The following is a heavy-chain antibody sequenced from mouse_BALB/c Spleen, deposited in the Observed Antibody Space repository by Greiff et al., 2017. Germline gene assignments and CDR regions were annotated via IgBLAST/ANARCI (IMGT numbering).Heavy chain of an antibody. Sequence: EVKLVESGGDLVKPGGSLKLSCAASGFTFSDYYMYWVRQTPEKRLEWVATISDGGSYTYYPDSVKGRFTISRDNAKNNLYLQMSSLKSEDTAMYYCARFTYYGRYFDVWGAGTTVTVSS. CDR1: GFTFSDYY. J-gene: IGHJ1*01. CDR3: ARFTYYGRYFDV. V-gene: IGHV5-4*02. D-gene: IGHD2-10*01. CDR2: ISDGGSYT.